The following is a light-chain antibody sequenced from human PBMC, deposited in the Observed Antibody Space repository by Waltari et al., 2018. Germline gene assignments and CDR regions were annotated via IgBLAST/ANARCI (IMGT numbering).Light chain of an antibody. Sequence: QLVVTQSPSASASLGASVKFTCTLSSGHTTFANAWHQQQPQKGPRYLMTVNGDGSHRKGDGIPDLFSGSSSGADRYLTVSSLQSEDEADYYCQTWGSDIVVFGGGTKLTVL. CDR2: VNGDGSH. CDR1: SGHTTFA. J-gene: IGLJ2*01. V-gene: IGLV4-69*01. CDR3: QTWGSDIVV.